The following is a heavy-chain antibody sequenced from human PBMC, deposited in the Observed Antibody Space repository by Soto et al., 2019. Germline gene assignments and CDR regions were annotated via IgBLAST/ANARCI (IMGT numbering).Heavy chain of an antibody. CDR1: DDSIGNFY. V-gene: IGHV4-59*01. D-gene: IGHD1-26*01. CDR3: ARLGEDRGGATTGPY. CDR2: IYYSGST. J-gene: IGHJ4*02. Sequence: PSETLSLTCTVSDDSIGNFYWSWIRQPPGKGLDWIGSIYYSGSTNYNPSLKSRVTISVGPYKNQISLTLSSVTTADTAVYYCARLGEDRGGATTGPYWGQGTLVTVSS.